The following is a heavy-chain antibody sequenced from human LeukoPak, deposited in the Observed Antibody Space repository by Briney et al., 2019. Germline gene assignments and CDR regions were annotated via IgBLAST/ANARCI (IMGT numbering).Heavy chain of an antibody. Sequence: TGGSLRLSCAASGFTFSSYAMHWVRQAPGKGLEWVAVISYDGSNKYYADSVKGRFTISRDNSKNTLYLQMNSLRAEDTAVYYCARDRGFLEWLDYYYYMGVWGKGTTVTVSS. D-gene: IGHD3-3*01. CDR1: GFTFSSYA. V-gene: IGHV3-30-3*01. J-gene: IGHJ6*03. CDR3: ARDRGFLEWLDYYYYMGV. CDR2: ISYDGSNK.